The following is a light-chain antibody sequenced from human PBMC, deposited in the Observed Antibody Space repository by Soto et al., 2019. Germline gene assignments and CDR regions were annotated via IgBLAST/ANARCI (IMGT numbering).Light chain of an antibody. CDR2: AAS. J-gene: IGKJ5*01. V-gene: IGKV1-39*01. CDR3: QQSYSTPQIT. CDR1: QSISNY. Sequence: DIQMTQSPSSLSASVGDRVTITCRASQSISNYLNWYQQKPGKAPKLLISAASSLQSGVPSRFSGGGSLASLALSGSSLHPEDFATYYCQQSYSTPQITLGQRTRLEIK.